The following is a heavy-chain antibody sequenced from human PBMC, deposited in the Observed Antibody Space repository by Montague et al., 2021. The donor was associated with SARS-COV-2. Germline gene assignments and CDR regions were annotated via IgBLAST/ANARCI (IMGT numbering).Heavy chain of an antibody. CDR1: GDSISDYY. V-gene: IGHV4-59*01. CDR2: IFRSGAT. CDR3: ARTPRGSRYFYGVDV. D-gene: IGHD3-10*01. J-gene: IGHJ6*02. Sequence: SETLSLTCTVSGDSISDYYWSWIRQPPGMGLEWIGYIFRSGATNYNPPLKSRVNISLDTSKSQFSLRLSSVTAADTAIYYCARTPRGSRYFYGVDVWGQGTTVTVSS.